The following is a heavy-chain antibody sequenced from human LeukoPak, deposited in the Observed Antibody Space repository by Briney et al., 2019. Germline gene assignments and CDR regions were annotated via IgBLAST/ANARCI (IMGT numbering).Heavy chain of an antibody. CDR1: GYTFSNFG. CDR2: ISGNNDNP. Sequence: GASVRVSCKTSGYTFSNFGTNWVRQAPGQGLEWMGRISGNNDNPNYGQKFQGRFTVTTDSSTSTAHMELRNLRFDDTAVYYCARDGTSTDDYWGQGTLVTVSS. D-gene: IGHD2-2*01. CDR3: ARDGTSTDDY. V-gene: IGHV1-18*01. J-gene: IGHJ4*02.